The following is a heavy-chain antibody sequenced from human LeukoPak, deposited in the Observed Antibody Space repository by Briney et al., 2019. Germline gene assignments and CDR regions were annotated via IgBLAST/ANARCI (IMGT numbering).Heavy chain of an antibody. CDR2: IIPMFGTP. CDR1: GGTFSNYG. Sequence: SVKVSCKTSGGTFSNYGVSWVRQAPGQGLEWMGAIIPMFGTPNYAQEFQGRVTITADESTSTAYMELSSLRSDDTAVYYCARGADVVEGATYSFAFDIWGQGTMVTVSS. J-gene: IGHJ3*02. CDR3: ARGADVVEGATYSFAFDI. V-gene: IGHV1-69*13. D-gene: IGHD2-15*01.